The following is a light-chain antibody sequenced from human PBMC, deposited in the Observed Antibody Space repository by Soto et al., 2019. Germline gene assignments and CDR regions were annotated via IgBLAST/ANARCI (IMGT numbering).Light chain of an antibody. J-gene: IGKJ1*01. CDR1: QDISNC. Sequence: DIPMTQSPSSLSASVGDRVTITCQASQDISNCLNWYQQKPGKAPKLLIYDASNLETGVPSRFSGNGYRTDFTFTICFLQPKDIVIYYCYQYDNPPWTFGRGIKVEIK. CDR2: DAS. V-gene: IGKV1-33*01. CDR3: YQYDNPPWT.